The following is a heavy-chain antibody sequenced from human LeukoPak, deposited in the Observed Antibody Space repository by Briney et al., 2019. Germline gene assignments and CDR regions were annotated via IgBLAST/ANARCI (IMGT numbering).Heavy chain of an antibody. CDR2: ISGSGGST. CDR1: GFTFSDYS. Sequence: GGSLRLSCAASGFTFSDYSMSWVRQAPGKGLEWVSAISGSGGSTYYADSVKGRFTISRDNSKNTLYLQMNSLTAEDTAVYYCAKPRGLRIYDTLDYWGQGTLVTVSS. D-gene: IGHD3-22*01. J-gene: IGHJ4*02. CDR3: AKPRGLRIYDTLDY. V-gene: IGHV3-23*01.